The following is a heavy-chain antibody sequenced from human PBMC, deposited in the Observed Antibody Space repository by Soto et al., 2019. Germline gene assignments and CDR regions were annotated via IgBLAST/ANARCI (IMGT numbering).Heavy chain of an antibody. V-gene: IGHV1-46*01. CDR3: ARGRGSYCGGDCYSYDFDY. CDR2: INPSGGST. J-gene: IGHJ4*02. D-gene: IGHD2-21*02. CDR1: GYIFTSYY. Sequence: VASVKVSCNASGYIFTSYYMHWLLQSPGQGLEWMGIINPSGGSTSYAQKFQGRVTMTRDTSTSTVYMELSSLRSEDTAVYYCARGRGSYCGGDCYSYDFDYWGQGTLVTVSS.